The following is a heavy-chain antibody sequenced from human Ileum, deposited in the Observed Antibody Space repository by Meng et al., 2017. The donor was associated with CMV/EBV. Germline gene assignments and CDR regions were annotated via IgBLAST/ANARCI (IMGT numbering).Heavy chain of an antibody. J-gene: IGHJ4*02. D-gene: IGHD1-26*01. CDR1: GDPIRSGSHS. CDR2: MYFSGIA. V-gene: IGHV4-39*07. CDR3: ARDLTNKWFYY. Sequence: QQQDSRPGLVKPDETLSVTCTAAGDPIRSGSHSWAWFRQPPGQRLEWIGSMYFSGIADYNPSLKSRVTISLPATQKQFSLRLTSVTAADSAVYFCARDLTNKWFYYWGQGTLVTVSS.